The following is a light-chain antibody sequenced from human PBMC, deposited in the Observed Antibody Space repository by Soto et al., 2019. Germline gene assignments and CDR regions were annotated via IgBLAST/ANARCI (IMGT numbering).Light chain of an antibody. J-gene: IGLJ1*01. CDR2: DTS. V-gene: IGLV7-46*01. CDR1: TGAVTGGHY. CDR3: LLSYSGASYV. Sequence: QAVVTQEPSLTVSPGGIVTLTCGSSTGAVTGGHYPYWFQQKPGQAPRTLIYDTSSKHSWTPARFSGSLLGGKAALTLSGAQPEDEAEYYCLLSYSGASYVFGAGTKLTVL.